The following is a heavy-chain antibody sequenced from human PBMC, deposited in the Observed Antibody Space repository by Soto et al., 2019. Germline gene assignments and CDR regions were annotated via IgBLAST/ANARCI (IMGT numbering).Heavy chain of an antibody. CDR3: ARDGGYCSGGSCRNNWFDP. V-gene: IGHV4-30-2*01. Sequence: QLQLQESGSGLVKPSQTLSLTCAVSGGSISSGGYSWSWIRQPPGKGLEWIGYIYHSGSTYYNPSLKSRVTISVDRSKNQFSLKLSSVTAADTAVSYCARDGGYCSGGSCRNNWFDPWGQGTLVTVSS. D-gene: IGHD2-15*01. CDR1: GGSISSGGYS. J-gene: IGHJ5*02. CDR2: IYHSGST.